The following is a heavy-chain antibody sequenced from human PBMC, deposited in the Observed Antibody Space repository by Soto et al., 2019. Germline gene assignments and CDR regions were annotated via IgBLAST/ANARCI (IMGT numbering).Heavy chain of an antibody. V-gene: IGHV2-70*11. CDR2: IDWDDDK. J-gene: IGHJ6*03. CDR1: GFSLSTSGMC. D-gene: IGHD3-10*01. CDR3: ARTWRTMVRGVIKYYYYYYMDV. Sequence: ASGPTLVNPTQTLTLTCTFSGFSLSTSGMCVSWIRQPPGKALEWLARIDWDDDKYYSTSLKTRLTISKDTSKNQVVLTMTNMDPVDTATYYCARTWRTMVRGVIKYYYYYYMDVWGKGTTVTVSS.